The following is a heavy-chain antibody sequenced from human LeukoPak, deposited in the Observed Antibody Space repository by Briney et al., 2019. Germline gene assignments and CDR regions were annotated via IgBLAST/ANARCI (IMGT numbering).Heavy chain of an antibody. CDR2: IILIFGTA. V-gene: IGHV1-69*05. Sequence: SVKVSCKASGGTFSSYAISWVRQAPGQGLEWMGGIILIFGTANYAQKFQGRVTITTDESTSTAYMELSSLRSEDTAVYYCARDARLYDYVWGSYRQDIDYWGQGTLVTVSS. CDR3: ARDARLYDYVWGSYRQDIDY. J-gene: IGHJ4*02. CDR1: GGTFSSYA. D-gene: IGHD3-16*02.